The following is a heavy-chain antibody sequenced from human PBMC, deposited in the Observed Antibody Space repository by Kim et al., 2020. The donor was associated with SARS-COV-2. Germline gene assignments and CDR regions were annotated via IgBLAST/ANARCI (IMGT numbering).Heavy chain of an antibody. CDR2: IYYSGST. Sequence: SETLSLTCTVSGGSISSGGYYWSWIRQHPGKGLEWIGYIYYSGSTYYNPSLKSRVTISVDTSKNQFSLKLSSVTAADTAVYYCARGHYYYDSSGYPTDWFDPWGQGTLVTVSS. CDR3: ARGHYYYDSSGYPTDWFDP. V-gene: IGHV4-31*03. J-gene: IGHJ5*02. D-gene: IGHD3-22*01. CDR1: GGSISSGGYY.